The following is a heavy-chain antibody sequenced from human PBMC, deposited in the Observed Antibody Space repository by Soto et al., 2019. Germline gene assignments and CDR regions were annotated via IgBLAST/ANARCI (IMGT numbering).Heavy chain of an antibody. CDR1: GFTFSSYG. D-gene: IGHD4-4*01. CDR2: ISYDGSNK. Sequence: PGGSLRLSCAASGFTFSSYGMHWVRQAPGKGLEWVAVISYDGSNKYYADSVKGRFTISRDNSKNTLHLQMNSLRAEDTAVYYCAKDLGLQSDRAHLFDYWGQGTLVTVSS. CDR3: AKDLGLQSDRAHLFDY. V-gene: IGHV3-30*18. J-gene: IGHJ4*02.